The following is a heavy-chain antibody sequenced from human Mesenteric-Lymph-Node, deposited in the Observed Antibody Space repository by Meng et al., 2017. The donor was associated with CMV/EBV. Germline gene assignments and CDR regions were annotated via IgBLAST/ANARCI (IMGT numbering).Heavy chain of an antibody. CDR3: ASGGVANY. CDR2: ITSSGSTI. V-gene: IGHV3-48*04. Sequence: GESLKISCAASGFTFNSYTMNWVRQAPGKGLEWVSYITSSGSTIYYADSVKGRFTISRDNAKNSLYLQMNSLRAEDTAVYYCASGGVANYWGQGTLVTVSS. CDR1: GFTFNSYT. J-gene: IGHJ4*02. D-gene: IGHD3-16*01.